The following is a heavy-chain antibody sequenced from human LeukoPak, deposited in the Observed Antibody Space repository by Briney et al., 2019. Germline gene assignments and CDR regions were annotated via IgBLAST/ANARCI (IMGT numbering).Heavy chain of an antibody. CDR3: ARDGLRHY. CDR1: GYSISSGYY. Sequence: SETLSLTCTVSGYSISSGYYWGWIRQPPGKGLEWIGSIYHSGSTYYNPSLKSRVTISVDTSKNQFSLKLSSVTAADTAVYYCARDGLRHYWGQGTLVTVSS. D-gene: IGHD5-12*01. J-gene: IGHJ4*02. V-gene: IGHV4-38-2*02. CDR2: IYHSGST.